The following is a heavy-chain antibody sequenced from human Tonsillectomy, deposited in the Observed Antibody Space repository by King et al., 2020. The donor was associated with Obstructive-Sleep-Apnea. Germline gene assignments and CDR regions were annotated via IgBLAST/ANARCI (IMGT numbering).Heavy chain of an antibody. Sequence: VQLQESGPGLVKPSETLSLTCTVSGDSISNYYWSWIRQPPGKGLEWIGYMYYSGNTNYSPSLKSRVTISVDTSKFQFSLRLSSVTAADTAVYYFARHRGVEDYGGYGDYFDYWGQGTLVTVSS. D-gene: IGHD5-12*01. CDR1: GDSISNYY. J-gene: IGHJ4*02. CDR3: ARHRGVEDYGGYGDYFDY. CDR2: MYYSGNT. V-gene: IGHV4-59*08.